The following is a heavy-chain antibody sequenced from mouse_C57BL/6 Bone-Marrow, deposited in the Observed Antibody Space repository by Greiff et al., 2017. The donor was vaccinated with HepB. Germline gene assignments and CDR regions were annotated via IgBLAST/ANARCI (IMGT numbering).Heavy chain of an antibody. CDR1: GFTFSDAW. J-gene: IGHJ3*01. V-gene: IGHV6-6*01. CDR3: TKYYGSSYEFAY. D-gene: IGHD1-1*01. Sequence: EVMLVESGGGLVQPGGSMKLSCAASGFTFSDAWMDWVRQSPEKGLEWVAEIRNKANNHATYYAESVKGRFTISRDDSKSSVYLQMNSLRAEDTGIYYCTKYYGSSYEFAYWGQGTLVTVSA. CDR2: IRNKANNHAT.